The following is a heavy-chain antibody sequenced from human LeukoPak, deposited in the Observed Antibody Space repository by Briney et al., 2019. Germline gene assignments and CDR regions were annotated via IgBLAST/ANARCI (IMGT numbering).Heavy chain of an antibody. CDR1: GGSISSYY. Sequence: SETLSLTCTVSGGSISSYYWSWIRQPPGKGLEWIGYIYYSGSTNYNPSLKSRVTISVDTSKNQFSLKLSSVTAADTAVYYCARQLLLRPWGDAFDIWGQGTMVTVSS. CDR2: IYYSGST. CDR3: ARQLLLRPWGDAFDI. D-gene: IGHD1-26*01. V-gene: IGHV4-59*08. J-gene: IGHJ3*02.